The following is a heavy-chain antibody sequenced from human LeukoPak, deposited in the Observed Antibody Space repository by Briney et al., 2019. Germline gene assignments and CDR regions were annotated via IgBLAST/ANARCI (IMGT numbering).Heavy chain of an antibody. J-gene: IGHJ4*02. CDR1: GGTFSRYA. V-gene: IGHV1-69*13. CDR2: ITPIFGTA. Sequence: SVKVSCKASGGTFSRYAISWVRQAAGQGLEWMGGITPIFGTANYAQKFQGRGTITAHESSSTAYMELRRLRSEDTAVYYCARDAAIYDNSAYYYLWWGQGTLVTVSS. D-gene: IGHD3-22*01. CDR3: ARDAAIYDNSAYYYLW.